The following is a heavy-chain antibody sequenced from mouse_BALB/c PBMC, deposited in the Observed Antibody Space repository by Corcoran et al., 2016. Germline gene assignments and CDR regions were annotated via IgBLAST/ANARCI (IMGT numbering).Heavy chain of an antibody. CDR3: AREPYAMDY. J-gene: IGHJ4*01. V-gene: IGHV9-3-1*01. Sequence: QIQLVHSGPELKKPGETVKISCKASGYTFTNYGMNWVKQAPGKGLKWMGWINTYTGEPTYADDFKGRFAFSLETSASTAYLQINNLKNEDTSTYLCAREPYAMDYWGQGTSVTVSS. CDR1: GYTFTNYG. CDR2: INTYTGEP.